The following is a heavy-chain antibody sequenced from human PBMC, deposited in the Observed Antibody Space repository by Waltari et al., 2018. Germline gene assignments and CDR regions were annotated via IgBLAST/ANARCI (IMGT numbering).Heavy chain of an antibody. CDR2: ISYDGSNK. Sequence: QVQLVESGGGVVQPGRSLRLYCAASGFTFSSYAMHWVRQAPGKGLAWVAVISYDGSNKYYADSVKGRFTISRDNSKNTLYLQMNSLRAEDTAVYYCARDGEEVVVPAAPPPYYYYYMDVWGKGTTVTVSS. CDR3: ARDGEEVVVPAAPPPYYYYYMDV. CDR1: GFTFSSYA. J-gene: IGHJ6*03. V-gene: IGHV3-30-3*01. D-gene: IGHD2-2*01.